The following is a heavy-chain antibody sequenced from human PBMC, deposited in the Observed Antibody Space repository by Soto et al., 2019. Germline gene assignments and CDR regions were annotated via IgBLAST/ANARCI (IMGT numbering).Heavy chain of an antibody. V-gene: IGHV1-69*02. CDR3: ASTEGVPAAMKGY. CDR1: GGTFSSYT. CDR2: IIPILGIA. Sequence: QVQLVQSGAEVKKPGSSVKVSCKASGGTFSSYTISWVRQAPGQGLEWMGRIIPILGIANYAQKFQGRVTITADKSTSTDYMELSSLRSEDTAVYYCASTEGVPAAMKGYWGQGTLVTVSS. J-gene: IGHJ4*02. D-gene: IGHD2-2*01.